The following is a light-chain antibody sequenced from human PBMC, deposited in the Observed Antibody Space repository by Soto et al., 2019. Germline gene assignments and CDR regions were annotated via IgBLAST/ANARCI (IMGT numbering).Light chain of an antibody. CDR2: TNH. Sequence: QSVLTQPPSASGTPGQRVTISCSGSSSNIGSNYVYWYQQIPGTAPKLLIYTNHQRPSGVPDRFSGSKSGTSASLAISGLRSDDEADYYCAAWDDSLSGPVFGGGTKLTVL. J-gene: IGLJ2*01. CDR1: SSNIGSNY. V-gene: IGLV1-47*01. CDR3: AAWDDSLSGPV.